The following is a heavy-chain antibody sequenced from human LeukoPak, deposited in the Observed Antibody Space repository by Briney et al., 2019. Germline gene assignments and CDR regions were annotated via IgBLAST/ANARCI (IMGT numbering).Heavy chain of an antibody. J-gene: IGHJ4*02. CDR3: AKDRGYITYYFDY. D-gene: IGHD3-10*01. CDR1: GFTFSSYG. V-gene: IGHV3-30*18. CDR2: ISYDGSNK. Sequence: GRSLRLSCAASGFTFSSYGMHWVRQAPGKGLDWVAAISYDGSNKYYADSVKGRFTISRDTSKNTLNLQMNSLRAEDTAVYYCAKDRGYITYYFDYWGQGTLVTVSS.